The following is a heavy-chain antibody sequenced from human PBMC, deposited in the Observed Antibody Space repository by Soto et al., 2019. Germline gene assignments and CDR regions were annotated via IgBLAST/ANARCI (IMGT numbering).Heavy chain of an antibody. CDR3: ARAAMGLTNMYFDY. D-gene: IGHD1-26*01. J-gene: IGHJ4*02. Sequence: EVDLVESGGGLLKPGGSLRLSCVASGFTFSSYSMDWVRQVPGKGLQWVSSISSNGTYRYYADSVKGRFTISRDNAKNCIYLQMNSLRAEDTAVYYCARAAMGLTNMYFDYWGQGILVTVSS. CDR2: ISSNGTYR. V-gene: IGHV3-21*01. CDR1: GFTFSSYS.